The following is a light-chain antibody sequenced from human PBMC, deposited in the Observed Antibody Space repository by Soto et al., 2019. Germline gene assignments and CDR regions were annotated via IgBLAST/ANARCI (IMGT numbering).Light chain of an antibody. CDR3: QQYNTWPRT. J-gene: IGKJ1*01. Sequence: EIVLTQSPATLSLSPGERATLSCRASQSVGNNLAWYQQKPGQAPGLLIYEASTRATGIPARFSGSGSGTDFTLTISSLEPEDFAVYYCQQYNTWPRTFGQGTRVEIK. V-gene: IGKV3-11*01. CDR2: EAS. CDR1: QSVGNN.